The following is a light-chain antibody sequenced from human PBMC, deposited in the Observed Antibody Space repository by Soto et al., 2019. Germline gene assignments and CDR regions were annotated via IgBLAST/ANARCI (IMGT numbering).Light chain of an antibody. Sequence: PFTDSTYSSSASVVDGASITCRASQNIFTYLNWYQQRPGKAPNLLIYATSNLQSGVPSRFSGSGSGTDFTLTISSLQPEDFATYYCQHRYSSPTFGQGAKVDIK. CDR1: QNIFTY. CDR3: QHRYSSPT. V-gene: IGKV1-39*01. J-gene: IGKJ2*01. CDR2: ATS.